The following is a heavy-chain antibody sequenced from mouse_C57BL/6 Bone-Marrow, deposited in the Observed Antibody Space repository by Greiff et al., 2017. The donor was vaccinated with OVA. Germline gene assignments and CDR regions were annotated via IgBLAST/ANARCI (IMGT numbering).Heavy chain of an antibody. CDR2: ISDGGSYT. J-gene: IGHJ4*01. D-gene: IGHD2-2*01. CDR3: ARDRVVTTVYYAMDY. V-gene: IGHV5-4*01. CDR1: GFTFSSYA. Sequence: DVMLVESGGGLVKPGGSLKLSCAASGFTFSSYAMSWVRQTPEKRLEWVATISDGGSYTYYPDNVKGRFTISRDNAKNNLYLQMSHLKSEDTAMYYCARDRVVTTVYYAMDYWGQGTSVTVSS.